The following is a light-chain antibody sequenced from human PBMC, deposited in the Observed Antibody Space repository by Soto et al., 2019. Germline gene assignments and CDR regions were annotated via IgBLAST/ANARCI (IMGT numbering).Light chain of an antibody. J-gene: IGLJ1*01. CDR3: SSYTSSSTYV. V-gene: IGLV2-14*01. Sequence: QSALTQPASVSGSPGQSITISCTGTSSDIGDYNYVSWYQQHPGKAPKLMIYEVSNRPSGVSNRFSGSKSGNTASLTISGLQAEDDADYYCSSYTSSSTYVFGTGTKLTVL. CDR2: EVS. CDR1: SSDIGDYNY.